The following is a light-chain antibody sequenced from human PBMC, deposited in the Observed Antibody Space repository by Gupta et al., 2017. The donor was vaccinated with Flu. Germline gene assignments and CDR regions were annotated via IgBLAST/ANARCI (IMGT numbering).Light chain of an antibody. CDR1: SVTSYY. J-gene: IGLJ3*02. V-gene: IGLV3-19*01. CDR2: GKN. Sequence: QGDSVTSYYTSWYEQKPGQAPVLVIYGKNNRPSGIPDRFSGSSSGNSVSLTITGAQAEDGADCYGNSRDSSGNQWVVGGGSKLSVL. CDR3: NSRDSSGNQWV.